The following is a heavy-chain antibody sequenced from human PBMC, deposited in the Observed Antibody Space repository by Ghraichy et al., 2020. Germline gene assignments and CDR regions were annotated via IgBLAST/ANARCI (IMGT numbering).Heavy chain of an antibody. Sequence: SQTLSLTCVVYGGSFSGYYWSWIRQPPGKGLEWIGEINQSGSTNYNPSLKSRVTMSLDTSTNHFSLRLISVTAADTGVYYCARNGHDYWGQGVLVTVSS. J-gene: IGHJ4*02. CDR3: ARNGHDY. V-gene: IGHV4-34*01. D-gene: IGHD2-8*01. CDR2: INQSGST. CDR1: GGSFSGYY.